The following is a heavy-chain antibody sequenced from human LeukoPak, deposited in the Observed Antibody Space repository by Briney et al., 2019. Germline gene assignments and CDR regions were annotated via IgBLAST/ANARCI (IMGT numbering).Heavy chain of an antibody. V-gene: IGHV4-34*01. D-gene: IGHD6-13*01. CDR1: GGSFSGFY. J-gene: IGHJ4*02. CDR2: INPSGST. CDR3: ARGLRSTYSYYFDY. Sequence: SETLSLTCTVYGGSFSGFYWSWIRQPPGKGLEWIEEINPSGSTDYNPSLKSRVTISVDTSKNQFSLKLSSVTAADTAVYYCARGLRSTYSYYFDYWGQGTLVTVSS.